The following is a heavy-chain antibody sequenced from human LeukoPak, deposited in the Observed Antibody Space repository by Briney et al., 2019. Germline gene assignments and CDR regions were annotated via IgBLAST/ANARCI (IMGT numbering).Heavy chain of an antibody. D-gene: IGHD1-26*01. CDR3: AKEYSGSFSPFPSYFDY. CDR1: GFTFSSYA. V-gene: IGHV3-23*01. CDR2: ISGSGGST. Sequence: GGSLRLSCAASGFTFSSYAMNWVRQAPGEGLEWVSAISGSGGSTYYGDSVKGRFTISRDNSKNTLYMQMNSLRADDTAVYYCAKEYSGSFSPFPSYFDYWGQGTLVSVSS. J-gene: IGHJ4*02.